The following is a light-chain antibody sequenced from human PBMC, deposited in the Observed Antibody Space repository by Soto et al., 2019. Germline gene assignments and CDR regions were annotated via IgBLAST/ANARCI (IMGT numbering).Light chain of an antibody. Sequence: DIQLTQSPSFLSASVGDRVTITCRASQGISTYLAWYQRKPGKAPKLLIYGVSTLHSGAPSRFSGSGSGTTFTLTISSLQPEDLATYYCQQLKSFPLTFGGGSEVEIK. CDR3: QQLKSFPLT. V-gene: IGKV1-9*01. J-gene: IGKJ4*01. CDR1: QGISTY. CDR2: GVS.